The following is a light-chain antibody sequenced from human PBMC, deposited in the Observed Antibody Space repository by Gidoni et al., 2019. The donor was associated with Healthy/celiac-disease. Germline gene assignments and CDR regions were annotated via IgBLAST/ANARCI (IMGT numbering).Light chain of an antibody. CDR1: QSISSY. J-gene: IGKJ2*01. CDR3: QQSYSTPPYT. CDR2: AAS. Sequence: DIQMTQSTSSLSASVGDRVTITCRASQSISSYLHWYQQKPGKAPKLLIYAASSLQSGVPSSFSGSGSWTDFTLTISSLQPEDFATFYCQQSYSTPPYTFGQGTKLEIK. V-gene: IGKV1-39*01.